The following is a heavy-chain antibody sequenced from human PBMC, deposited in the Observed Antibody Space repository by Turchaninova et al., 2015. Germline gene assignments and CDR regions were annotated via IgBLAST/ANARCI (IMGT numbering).Heavy chain of an antibody. J-gene: IGHJ4*02. D-gene: IGHD3-22*01. CDR2: IYWDYDK. Sequence: QITLKESGPTLVKPTQTLTLTCTFSGFPPSTDRVGVGWNHQSPGKALEWLALIYWDYDKRYSPSLESRLSVIKDTSKNQVVLIMTNMHPVDTATYYCAHSPAGHYYVSSGYQLNYFDYWGQGTLVTVSS. CDR1: GFPPSTDRVG. V-gene: IGHV2-5*02. CDR3: AHSPAGHYYVSSGYQLNYFDY.